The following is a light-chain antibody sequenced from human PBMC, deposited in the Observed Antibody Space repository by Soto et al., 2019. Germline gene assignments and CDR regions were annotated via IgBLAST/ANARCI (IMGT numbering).Light chain of an antibody. CDR2: EGN. CDR1: RNDIGTYNL. V-gene: IGLV2-23*01. J-gene: IGLJ3*02. Sequence: QSALTQPASVSESPGQSISISCGGGRNDIGTYNLVSWYQQHPGKAPKLIIYEGNKRPSGVSNRFSGSRSGNTASVTISGLQAEDEADYYCCSYTDGSSLLFGGGTKLTVL. CDR3: CSYTDGSSLL.